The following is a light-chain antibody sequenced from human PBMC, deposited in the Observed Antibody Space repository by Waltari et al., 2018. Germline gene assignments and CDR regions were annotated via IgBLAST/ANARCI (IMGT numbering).Light chain of an antibody. J-gene: IGLJ2*01. CDR3: QTWDTATHVV. V-gene: IGLV4-69*01. CDR1: SGPSAYA. Sequence: QVVLTQSPSASASLGASVKLTCTLSSGPSAYAIAWHHQQPEKGPRYLMKVNSGGSHIKGDGIPDRFSGSSSGAERYLTISSLQSEDEADYYCQTWDTATHVVFGGGTKLTVL. CDR2: VNSGGSH.